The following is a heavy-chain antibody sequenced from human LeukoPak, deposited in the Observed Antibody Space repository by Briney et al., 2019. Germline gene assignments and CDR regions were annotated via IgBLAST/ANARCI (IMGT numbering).Heavy chain of an antibody. CDR2: IYYSGST. CDR1: GASIGSYY. CDR3: TRRPKWVGAPFDP. V-gene: IGHV4-59*08. J-gene: IGHJ5*02. D-gene: IGHD1-26*01. Sequence: SETLSLTCTVSGASIGSYYWSWIRQPPGKGLEWIGYIYYSGSTSYNPSLKSRVTILVDTSKNQFSLKLSAVAVEDRAMYYCTRRPKWVGAPFDPWGQGTLVTVSS.